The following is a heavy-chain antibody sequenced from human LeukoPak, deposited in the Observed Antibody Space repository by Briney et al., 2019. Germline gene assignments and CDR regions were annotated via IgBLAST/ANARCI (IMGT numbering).Heavy chain of an antibody. CDR3: ARAGGVKTAALDLDY. V-gene: IGHV4-59*01. J-gene: IGHJ4*02. D-gene: IGHD6-25*01. Sequence: SETLSLTCTVSGGSISDYSWSWIRQPPGKGLEWIGNIYYSGRANHNPSLKSRVTISRDMSKNQFSLKLTSVTTADTAVYYCARAGGVKTAALDLDYWGQGTLVTVSS. CDR1: GGSISDYS. CDR2: IYYSGRA.